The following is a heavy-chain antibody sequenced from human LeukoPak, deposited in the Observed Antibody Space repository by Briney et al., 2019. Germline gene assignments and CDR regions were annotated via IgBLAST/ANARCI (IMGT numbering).Heavy chain of an antibody. CDR1: GGSNY. D-gene: IGHD1-26*01. Sequence: AETLSLPCSVSGGSNYWSWIRQPPGNGLEGIAYSHYSGSPNYTPSVKSRVTISIDTSKNQFSLKLNSVTAADTAVYYCARSVSGSYGAFDIWGQGTMVTVS. CDR2: SHYSGSP. V-gene: IGHV4-59*08. CDR3: ARSVSGSYGAFDI. J-gene: IGHJ3*02.